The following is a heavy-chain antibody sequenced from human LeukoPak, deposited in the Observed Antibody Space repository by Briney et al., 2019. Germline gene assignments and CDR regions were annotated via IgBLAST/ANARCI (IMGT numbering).Heavy chain of an antibody. CDR2: ISTYNGNT. Sequence: ASVKVSCKASGYTFTTYDISWARQAPGQGLEWMGWISTYNGNTNYAQKVQGRVTMTTDTSTSTAYMELRSVRSDDTAVYYCTRGGASSGYDYWGQGTLVTVSS. J-gene: IGHJ4*02. CDR3: TRGGASSGYDY. V-gene: IGHV1-18*01. CDR1: GYTFTTYD. D-gene: IGHD6-19*01.